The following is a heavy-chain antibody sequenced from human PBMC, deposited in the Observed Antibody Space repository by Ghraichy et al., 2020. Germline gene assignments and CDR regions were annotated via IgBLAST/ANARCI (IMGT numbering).Heavy chain of an antibody. CDR1: GVTLSRYV. CDR3: APIGCYGTFLGY. J-gene: IGHJ4*02. Sequence: GGSLRLSCAASGVTLSRYVISWVRQAPGMGLEWVSATDGGNGGPTQYAESVKGRFTISRDNSKNTVYLQMNSLRAEDTAVYYCAPIGCYGTFLGYWGRGTLVTVSS. D-gene: IGHD4/OR15-4a*01. V-gene: IGHV3-23*01. CDR2: TDGGNGGPT.